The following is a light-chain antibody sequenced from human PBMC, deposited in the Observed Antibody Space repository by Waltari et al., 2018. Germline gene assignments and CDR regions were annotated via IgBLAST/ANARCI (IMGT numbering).Light chain of an antibody. V-gene: IGLV2-14*03. CDR2: DVN. J-gene: IGLJ1*01. Sequence: QSALTQPASVSGSPGQSITISCAGTSSDVGAYNDVAWYQQHSGTAPKLIISDVNNRPAAVSNRFSGSKSGNTASLIISGLQADDEADYYCSSYTTTSTYVFGTGTTVSVL. CDR1: SSDVGAYND. CDR3: SSYTTTSTYV.